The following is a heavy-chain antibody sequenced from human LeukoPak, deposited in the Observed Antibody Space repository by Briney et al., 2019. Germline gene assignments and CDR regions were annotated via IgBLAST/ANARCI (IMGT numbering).Heavy chain of an antibody. V-gene: IGHV3-11*04. CDR3: AGALGGNNQGFDY. CDR1: GFTFSDYY. Sequence: GGSLRLSCAASGFTFSDYYMNWIRQAPGKGLEWVSYISGSGSTMYYADSVKGRFTISRDNAKNSLYLQMNSLRAEDTAVYYCAGALGGNNQGFDYWGQGTLVTVSS. D-gene: IGHD1/OR15-1a*01. CDR2: ISGSGSTM. J-gene: IGHJ4*02.